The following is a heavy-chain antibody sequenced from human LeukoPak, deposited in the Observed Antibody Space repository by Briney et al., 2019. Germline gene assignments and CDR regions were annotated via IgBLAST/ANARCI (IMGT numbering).Heavy chain of an antibody. CDR2: IYTSGST. V-gene: IGHV4-61*02. CDR3: ARNHKGYSYVADAFDI. CDR1: GGSISSGSYY. Sequence: PSETLSLTCTVSGGSISSGSYYWSWIRQPAGKGLEWIGRIYTSGSTNYNPSLKSRVTISVDTSKNQFSLKLSSVTAADTAVYYCARNHKGYSYVADAFDIWGQGTMVTVSS. J-gene: IGHJ3*02. D-gene: IGHD5-18*01.